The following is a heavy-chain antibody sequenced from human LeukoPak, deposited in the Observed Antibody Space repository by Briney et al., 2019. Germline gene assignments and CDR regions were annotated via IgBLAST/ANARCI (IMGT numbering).Heavy chain of an antibody. J-gene: IGHJ6*02. V-gene: IGHV3-74*01. Sequence: PGGSLRLSCAASGFTFSSYWMHWVRQGPGKGLVWVSRINNDGTSTSYADSVKGRFTISRDNAKNTAYLQMNSLRAEDTAVYYCTRATVTSFRSFYYFYGMDVWGQGTTVTVSS. CDR1: GFTFSSYW. CDR3: TRATVTSFRSFYYFYGMDV. CDR2: INNDGTST. D-gene: IGHD4-17*01.